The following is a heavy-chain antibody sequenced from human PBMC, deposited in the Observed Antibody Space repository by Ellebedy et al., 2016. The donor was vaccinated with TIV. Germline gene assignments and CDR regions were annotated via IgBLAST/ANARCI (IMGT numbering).Heavy chain of an antibody. CDR3: ANDLPFFYGDYGPKSDPSFDP. J-gene: IGHJ5*02. V-gene: IGHV3-23*01. Sequence: GGSLRLXXAASGFTFSSYAMSWVRQAPGKGLEWVSAISGSGGSTYYADSVKGRFTISRDNSKNTLYLQMNSLRAEDTAVYDCANDLPFFYGDYGPKSDPSFDPWGQGTLVTVSS. CDR1: GFTFSSYA. D-gene: IGHD4-17*01. CDR2: ISGSGGST.